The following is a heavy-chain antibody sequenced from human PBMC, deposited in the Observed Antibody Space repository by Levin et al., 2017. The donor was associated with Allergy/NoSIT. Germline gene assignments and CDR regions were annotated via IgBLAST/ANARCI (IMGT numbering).Heavy chain of an antibody. CDR2: SNNDGSST. CDR3: ARAYEEFWTGYLRT. V-gene: IGHV3-74*01. Sequence: GGSLRLSCVASGFTFSRYWMYWVRQVPGKGLVWVSRSNNDGSSTNYADSVKGRFTISRDNAKNTLYLQMNSLRAEDTAVYYCARAYEEFWTGYLRTWGQGTLVTVSS. CDR1: GFTFSRYW. J-gene: IGHJ5*02. D-gene: IGHD3/OR15-3a*01.